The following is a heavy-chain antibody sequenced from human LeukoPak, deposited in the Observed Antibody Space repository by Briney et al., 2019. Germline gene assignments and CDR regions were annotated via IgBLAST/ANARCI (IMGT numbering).Heavy chain of an antibody. V-gene: IGHV1-46*01. CDR1: GNTFASFH. CDR2: IKVYGDTT. D-gene: IGHD1-1*01. Sequence: ASVKVSCKASGNTFASFHIHWVRQAPGQGLEYMGIIKVYGDTTIYAQRFQGRITTTRDTSTSTVYMELSSQNSEDTAVYYCARESPSTFYFDYWGQGTLVTVSS. CDR3: ARESPSTFYFDY. J-gene: IGHJ4*02.